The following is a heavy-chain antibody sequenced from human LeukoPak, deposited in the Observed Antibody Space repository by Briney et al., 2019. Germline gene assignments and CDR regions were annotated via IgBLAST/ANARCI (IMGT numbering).Heavy chain of an antibody. CDR3: AKDLEPDSGGYYFDY. J-gene: IGHJ4*02. V-gene: IGHV3-23*01. Sequence: TGGSLRLSCAASGFTFSSYAMSWVRQAPGKGLEWVSAISGSGGSTYYADSVKGRFTISRDNSKNTLYLQMNSLRAEDTAVYYCAKDLEPDSGGYYFDYWGQGTLVTVSS. CDR1: GFTFSSYA. CDR2: ISGSGGST. D-gene: IGHD1-26*01.